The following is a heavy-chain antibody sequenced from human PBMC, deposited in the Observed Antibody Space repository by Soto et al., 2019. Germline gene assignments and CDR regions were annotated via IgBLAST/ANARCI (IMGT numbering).Heavy chain of an antibody. CDR2: IDPSDSYT. Sequence: SLKISDKACRHSLTSCWISCLLLIPEKHLEWMGRIDPSDSYTNYSPSFQGHVTISADKSISTAYLQWSSLKASDTAMYYCARHLGGYDALYYYGMGVWGQGTTVTVSS. D-gene: IGHD5-12*01. CDR1: RHSLTSCW. CDR3: ARHLGGYDALYYYGMGV. J-gene: IGHJ6*02. V-gene: IGHV5-10-1*01.